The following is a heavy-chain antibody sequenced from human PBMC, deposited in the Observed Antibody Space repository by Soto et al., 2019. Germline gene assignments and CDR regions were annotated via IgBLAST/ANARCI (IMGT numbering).Heavy chain of an antibody. J-gene: IGHJ6*02. CDR3: AVLIAAAGMDV. D-gene: IGHD6-13*01. Sequence: PSETLSLTCTVSGGSISSSSYYWGWIRQPPGKGLEWIGNIYYSGSTYYNPSLKSRVTISVDTSKNQFSLKLSSVTAADTAVYYCAVLIAAAGMDVWGQGTTVTVSS. CDR2: IYYSGST. V-gene: IGHV4-39*01. CDR1: GGSISSSSYY.